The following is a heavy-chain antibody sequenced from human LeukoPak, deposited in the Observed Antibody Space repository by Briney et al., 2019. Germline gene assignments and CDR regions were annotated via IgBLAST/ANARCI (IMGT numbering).Heavy chain of an antibody. J-gene: IGHJ4*02. D-gene: IGHD2-15*01. V-gene: IGHV3-30-3*01. CDR1: GFTFSNYA. Sequence: SGGSLRLSCAASGFTFSNYAMHWVRQAPGKGLEWVAVVSYDGTNKYSADPVKGRFTISRDNAKNSLYLQMNSLRAEDTAVYYCARCYGGYWGQGTLVTVSS. CDR2: VSYDGTNK. CDR3: ARCYGGY.